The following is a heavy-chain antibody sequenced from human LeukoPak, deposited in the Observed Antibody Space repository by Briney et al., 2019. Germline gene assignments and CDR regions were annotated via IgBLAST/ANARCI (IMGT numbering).Heavy chain of an antibody. J-gene: IGHJ4*02. CDR1: GGTFSIYA. CDR2: IIPIFGTA. Sequence: SVKVSCKASGGTFSIYAISWVRQAPGQGLEWMGGIIPIFGTANYAQKFQGRVTITADESTSTAYMELSSLRSEDTAVYYCARVTVTKDYFDYWGQGTLVTVSS. CDR3: ARVTVTKDYFDY. V-gene: IGHV1-69*13. D-gene: IGHD4-17*01.